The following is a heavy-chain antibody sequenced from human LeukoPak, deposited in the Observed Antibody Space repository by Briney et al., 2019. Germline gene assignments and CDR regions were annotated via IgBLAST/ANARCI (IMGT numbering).Heavy chain of an antibody. Sequence: GESLKISFKASGYSFYYYWIAWVRQMPGKGLEWMGIIYPDDSDSTYSPSFQGQVTISVDKSINTAYLQWSSLKASNTAIYYCARVGSVTNFGVVSYYFDYWGQGTLVTVSS. D-gene: IGHD3-3*01. V-gene: IGHV5-51*01. CDR2: IYPDDSDS. J-gene: IGHJ4*02. CDR1: GYSFYYYW. CDR3: ARVGSVTNFGVVSYYFDY.